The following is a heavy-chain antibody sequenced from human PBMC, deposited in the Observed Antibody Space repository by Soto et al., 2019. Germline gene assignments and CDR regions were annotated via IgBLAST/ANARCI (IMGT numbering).Heavy chain of an antibody. CDR1: GFTFSSYA. V-gene: IGHV3-23*01. Sequence: EVQLLESGGGLVQPGGSLRLSCAASGFTFSSYAMSWVRQAPGKGLEWVSAISGSGGSTYYADSVKGRFTISRDSSKNTLYLQMNSLRAEDTAVYYCAKGGDDYIWGSYRCDYWGQGTLVTVSS. J-gene: IGHJ4*02. CDR2: ISGSGGST. CDR3: AKGGDDYIWGSYRCDY. D-gene: IGHD3-16*02.